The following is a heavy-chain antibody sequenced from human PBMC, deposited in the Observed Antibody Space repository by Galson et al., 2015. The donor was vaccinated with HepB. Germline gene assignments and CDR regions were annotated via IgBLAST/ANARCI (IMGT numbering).Heavy chain of an antibody. D-gene: IGHD3-3*01. CDR3: ARDSRATFGEPNWFDP. V-gene: IGHV3-48*03. Sequence: SLRLSCAASGFTFSSYNMNWVRQAPGKGLDWISYISATGTTIEYADSVKGRFIISRDNAKNSLYLQVNSLGVEDTAVYYCARDSRATFGEPNWFDPWGQGTLVIVSS. CDR2: ISATGTTI. CDR1: GFTFSSYN. J-gene: IGHJ5*02.